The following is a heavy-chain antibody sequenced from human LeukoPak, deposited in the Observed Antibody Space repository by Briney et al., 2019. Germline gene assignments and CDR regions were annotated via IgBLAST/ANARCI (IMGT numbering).Heavy chain of an antibody. CDR3: ADRYSSGWPPGY. D-gene: IGHD6-19*01. V-gene: IGHV4-39*01. CDR1: GGSIRSSYYY. CDR2: IYDSGST. J-gene: IGHJ4*02. Sequence: SETLSLTCTVSGGSIRSSYYYWGWIRQPPGKGLEWIGSIYDSGSTYYNPSLKSRVTISVDTSKNQFSLKLNSVTAADTAVYYCADRYSSGWPPGYWGQGTLVTVSS.